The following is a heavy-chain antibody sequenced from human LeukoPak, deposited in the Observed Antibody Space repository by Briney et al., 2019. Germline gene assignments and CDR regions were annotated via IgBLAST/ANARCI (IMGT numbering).Heavy chain of an antibody. Sequence: GGSLRLSCAASGFTFSSYGMHWVRQAAGKGLEWVSAISGSGGSAYQADSVKGRFTISRDNSKNTLYLQMNSLRAEDTAVYYCAKGYSGYDLSFDYWGQGTLVTVSS. D-gene: IGHD5-12*01. V-gene: IGHV3-23*01. J-gene: IGHJ4*02. CDR3: AKGYSGYDLSFDY. CDR2: ISGSGGSA. CDR1: GFTFSSYG.